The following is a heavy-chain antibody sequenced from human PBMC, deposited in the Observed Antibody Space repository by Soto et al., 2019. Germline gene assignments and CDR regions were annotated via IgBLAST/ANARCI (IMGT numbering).Heavy chain of an antibody. J-gene: IGHJ4*02. D-gene: IGHD3-22*01. CDR1: GFTFDDYA. V-gene: IGHV3-20*04. CDR2: INWNGGRI. CDR3: ARDRDSSGFYSAMDS. Sequence: GGSLRLSCASSGFTFDDYAMSWVRQAPGKGLEWVSGINWNGGRIGYADSVEGRFTISRDNTKNSLYLQMNSLRAEDTALYYCARDRDSSGFYSAMDSWGQGT.